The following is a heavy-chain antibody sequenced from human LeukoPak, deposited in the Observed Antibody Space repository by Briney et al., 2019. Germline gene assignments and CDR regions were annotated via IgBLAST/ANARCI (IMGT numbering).Heavy chain of an antibody. CDR1: GFTFSSYA. D-gene: IGHD1-26*01. CDR2: ITASGGST. J-gene: IGHJ6*02. Sequence: GGSLRLSCVVSGFTFSSYAMNWVRQAPGKGLEWVSGITASGGSTYYTDSVKGRFTISRDNSKNTLFMQMNSLRDEDTALYYCAKYVGQSGSNYYGLDVWGQGTAVTVSS. CDR3: AKYVGQSGSNYYGLDV. V-gene: IGHV3-23*01.